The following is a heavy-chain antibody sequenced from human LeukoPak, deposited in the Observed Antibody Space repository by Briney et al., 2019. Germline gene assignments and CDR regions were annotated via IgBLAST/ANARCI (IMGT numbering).Heavy chain of an antibody. CDR1: GYTFTGCY. CDR3: ARWNRDYYDSSGYYDLNDY. D-gene: IGHD3-22*01. Sequence: GASVKVSCKASGYTFTGCYMHWVRQAPGQGLEWMGRINPNSGGTNYAQKFQGRVTMTRDTSISTAYMELSRLRSDDTAVYYCARWNRDYYDSSGYYDLNDYWGQGTLVTVSS. V-gene: IGHV1-2*06. J-gene: IGHJ4*02. CDR2: INPNSGGT.